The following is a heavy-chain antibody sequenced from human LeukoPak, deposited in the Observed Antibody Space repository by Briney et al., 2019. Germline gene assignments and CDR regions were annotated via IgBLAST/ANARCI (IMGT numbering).Heavy chain of an antibody. Sequence: GGSLRLSCAASGFTFSSYAMHWVRQAPGKGLEWVAVISYDGSNKYYADSVKGRFTISRDNSKNTLYLQMNSLRAEDTAVYYCARISIAVSGKTEQFDYWGQGTLVTVSS. V-gene: IGHV3-30*04. CDR3: ARISIAVSGKTEQFDY. CDR2: ISYDGSNK. J-gene: IGHJ4*02. D-gene: IGHD6-19*01. CDR1: GFTFSSYA.